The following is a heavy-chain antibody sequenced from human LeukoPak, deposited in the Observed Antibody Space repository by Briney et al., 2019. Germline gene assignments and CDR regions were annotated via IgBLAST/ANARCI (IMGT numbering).Heavy chain of an antibody. CDR3: ARLESSGYYYSFDY. CDR1: GYTFTGYY. V-gene: IGHV1-2*02. J-gene: IGHJ4*02. D-gene: IGHD3-22*01. CDR2: INPNSGGT. Sequence: ASVKVSCKASGYTFTGYYMHWVRQAPGQGLEWMGWINPNSGGTNYAQKFQGRVTMTRDTSISTAYMELSRLRSDDTAVYYCARLESSGYYYSFDYWGQGTLVTVSS.